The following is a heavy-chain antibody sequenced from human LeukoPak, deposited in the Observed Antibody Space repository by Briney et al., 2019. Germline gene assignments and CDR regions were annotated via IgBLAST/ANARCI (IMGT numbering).Heavy chain of an antibody. J-gene: IGHJ6*03. CDR1: GFTFSIYA. CDR3: AIGNRCTSPNCLGYYYFYMDV. Sequence: GSLRLSCAASGFTFSIYAMSWVRQAPGRGLEWVSGFSGSGGTTYYADSVKGRFTISRDNSKDTLYLQMNSLRAEDTAVYYCAIGNRCTSPNCLGYYYFYMDVWGKGTTVTVSS. D-gene: IGHD2-8*01. V-gene: IGHV3-23*01. CDR2: FSGSGGTT.